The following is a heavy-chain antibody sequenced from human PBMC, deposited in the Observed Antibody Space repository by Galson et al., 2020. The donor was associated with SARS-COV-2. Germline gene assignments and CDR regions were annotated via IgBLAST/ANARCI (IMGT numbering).Heavy chain of an antibody. J-gene: IGHJ6*03. V-gene: IGHV4-34*01. CDR3: VRGAEERRIIVVVPYYYTYMDV. Sequence: SETLSLTCDVYGGSSQNYSCTWTPQSPGKGLQWIGDINHRASTNYDPPPQDRSATSVDTSKNQFSLRLSSVTTADTAVYYCVRGAEERRIIVVVPYYYTYMDVWGGGTAVTVSS. CDR1: GGSSQNYS. D-gene: IGHD2-2*01. CDR2: INHRAST.